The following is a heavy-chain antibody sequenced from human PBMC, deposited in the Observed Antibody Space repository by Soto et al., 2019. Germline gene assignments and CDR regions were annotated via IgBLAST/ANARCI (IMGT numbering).Heavy chain of an antibody. CDR3: AEEGNRVRGLDY. Sequence: EVQLVESGGGLVQPGGSLRLSCAASGFTFSNYVLNWVRQAPGKGLEWVSAISGTGGSTYYADSVKGRFTISRDNTKNTIYVQMNSVRVEDMAVNYRAEEGNRVRGLDYWGQGTLVTVSS. V-gene: IGHV3-23*04. CDR2: ISGTGGST. D-gene: IGHD3-10*01. CDR1: GFTFSNYV. J-gene: IGHJ4*02.